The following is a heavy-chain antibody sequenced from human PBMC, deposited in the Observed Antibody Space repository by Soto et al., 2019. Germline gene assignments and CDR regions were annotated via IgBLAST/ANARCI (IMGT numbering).Heavy chain of an antibody. J-gene: IGHJ4*02. CDR2: IHGSGTTT. V-gene: IGHV3-23*01. CDR3: AKEVYDCRGGSCWRSVDY. D-gene: IGHD2-15*01. CDR1: GFTISDSA. Sequence: EVQLLESGGGLVQPGGSLRLSCAASGFTISDSAMNWVRQAPGKGLEWVSGIHGSGTTTYYADSVKGRFTISRDNSKSTLYLQMNSVTVEDTAVYYCAKEVYDCRGGSCWRSVDYWGQGTLVTVSS.